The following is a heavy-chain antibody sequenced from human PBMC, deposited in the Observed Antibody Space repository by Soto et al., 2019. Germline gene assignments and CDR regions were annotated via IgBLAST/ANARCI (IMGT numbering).Heavy chain of an antibody. CDR2: IYHSGST. V-gene: IGHV4-4*02. CDR3: ARDKGAVAGRANFDY. Sequence: SETLSLTCAVSGGSISSSNWWSWVRQPPGKGLEWIGEIYHSGSTNYNPSLKSRVTISVDKSKNQFSLKLSSVTAADTAVYYCARDKGAVAGRANFDYWGQGTLVTVSS. CDR1: GGSISSSNW. J-gene: IGHJ4*02. D-gene: IGHD6-19*01.